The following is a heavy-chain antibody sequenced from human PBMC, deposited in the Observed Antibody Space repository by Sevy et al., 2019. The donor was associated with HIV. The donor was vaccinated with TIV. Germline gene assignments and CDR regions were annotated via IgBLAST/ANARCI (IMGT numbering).Heavy chain of an antibody. CDR1: GGSIRINSYY. D-gene: IGHD6-19*01. CDR3: ATPRGTDWYEGAGGYFDL. V-gene: IGHV4-39*02. Sequence: SETLSLTCTVSGGSIRINSYYWGWVRQPPGKGLEWIGSIYNTGSTSYNPSLKSRVTISVDTSKNNFSLRLNSVTAADTAVYYCATPRGTDWYEGAGGYFDLWGRGTLVTVSS. CDR2: IYNTGST. J-gene: IGHJ2*01.